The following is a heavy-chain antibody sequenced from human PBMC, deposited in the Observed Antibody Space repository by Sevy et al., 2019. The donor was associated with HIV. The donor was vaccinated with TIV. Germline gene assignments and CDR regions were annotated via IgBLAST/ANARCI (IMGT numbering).Heavy chain of an antibody. V-gene: IGHV3-23*01. CDR3: AKGGSTNGYYLNGLAY. Sequence: GGSLRLSCAASGFTFNNYAMTWVRQAPGKGLEWVSAVSGGGDTTYYADSVKGRFTISRDNSKNTLYLQMNSLRAEDTAVYYCAKGGSTNGYYLNGLAYWGQGTLVTVSS. CDR2: VSGGGDTT. D-gene: IGHD1-26*01. J-gene: IGHJ4*02. CDR1: GFTFNNYA.